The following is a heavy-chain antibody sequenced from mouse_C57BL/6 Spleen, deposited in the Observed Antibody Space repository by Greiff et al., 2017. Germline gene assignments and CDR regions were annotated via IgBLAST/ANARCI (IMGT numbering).Heavy chain of an antibody. CDR1: GYTFTSYW. Sequence: VQLQQPGAELVKPGASVKMSCKASGYTFTSYWITWVKQRPGQGLEWIGDIYPGSGSTNYNEKFKSKATLTVDTSSSTAYMQLSSLTSEDSAVYYCASPYYYGSSYVGFAYGGQGTLVTVSA. D-gene: IGHD1-1*01. CDR2: IYPGSGST. V-gene: IGHV1-55*01. CDR3: ASPYYYGSSYVGFAY. J-gene: IGHJ3*01.